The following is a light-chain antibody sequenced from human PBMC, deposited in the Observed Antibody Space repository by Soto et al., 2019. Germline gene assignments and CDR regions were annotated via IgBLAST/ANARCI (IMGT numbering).Light chain of an antibody. CDR2: AAS. CDR1: QSISNY. V-gene: IGKV1-39*01. CDR3: QQSYSTPFT. J-gene: IGKJ5*01. Sequence: DIQMTQSPSSVSASVGDRVTITCRASQSISNYLNWYQQKPGKAPKLLIYAASSLQSGVPSRFSGSGSGTDFTLTISSLQPEDFATYYCQQSYSTPFTFGQGTRLEIK.